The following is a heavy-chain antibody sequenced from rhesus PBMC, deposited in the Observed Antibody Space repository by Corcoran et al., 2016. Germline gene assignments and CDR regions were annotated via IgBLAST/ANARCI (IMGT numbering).Heavy chain of an antibody. CDR2: INPSNGNT. V-gene: IGHV1S9*01. J-gene: IGHJ2*01. CDR3: TRGAGSRNWYFDL. D-gene: IGHD4-29*01. CDR1: GYTFTSYY. Sequence: QVQLVQSGAEVKKPGASVKLSCKASGYTFTSYYINWVRQAPGQVLEWMRWINPSNGNTGYAQKFQGRVTMTRDTATSTAYMELSSLRSEDTAVYYCTRGAGSRNWYFDLWGPGTPITISS.